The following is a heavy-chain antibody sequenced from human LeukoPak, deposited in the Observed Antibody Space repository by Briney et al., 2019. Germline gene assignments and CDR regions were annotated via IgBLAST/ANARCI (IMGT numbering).Heavy chain of an antibody. CDR2: IRSSSSYI. Sequence: PGGSLRLSCAASGFTFSSYSMNWVRQAPGKGLEWVSFIRSSSSYIYYADSVKGRFTISRDNAKNSLYLQMNSLRDEDTAVYYCARVWGYRNGFDYWGQGTLVTVSS. V-gene: IGHV3-21*01. J-gene: IGHJ4*02. D-gene: IGHD5-12*01. CDR3: ARVWGYRNGFDY. CDR1: GFTFSSYS.